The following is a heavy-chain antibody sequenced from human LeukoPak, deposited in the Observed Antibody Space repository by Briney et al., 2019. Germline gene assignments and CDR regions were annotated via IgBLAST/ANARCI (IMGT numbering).Heavy chain of an antibody. J-gene: IGHJ4*02. CDR2: IYTSGST. CDR3: ARGRSSGWYSSIDY. D-gene: IGHD6-19*01. CDR1: GGSISSGRYY. Sequence: SQTLSLTCTVSGGSISSGRYYWNWIRQPAGKGLEWIGRIYTSGSTNYNPSLKSRVTISVDTSKNQFSLKLSSVTAADTAVYYCARGRSSGWYSSIDYWGQGTLVTVSS. V-gene: IGHV4-61*02.